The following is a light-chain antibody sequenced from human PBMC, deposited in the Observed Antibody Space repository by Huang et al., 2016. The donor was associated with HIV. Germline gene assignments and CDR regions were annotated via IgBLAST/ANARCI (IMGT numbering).Light chain of an antibody. CDR3: QQYHSLPWT. Sequence: DIQMIQSPSSLSASVGDRVTNTCRASQGIGNSLAWYQQKPEKAPRLLLYATSTLESGVPSRFSGSGSGTHYTLTITTLQPEDIASCYCQQYHSLPWTFGQGTKVEIK. V-gene: IGKV1-NL1*01. CDR1: QGIGNS. J-gene: IGKJ1*01. CDR2: ATS.